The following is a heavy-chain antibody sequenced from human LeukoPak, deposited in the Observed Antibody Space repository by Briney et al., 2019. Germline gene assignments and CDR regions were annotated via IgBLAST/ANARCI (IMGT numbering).Heavy chain of an antibody. CDR1: GFTFSSYW. Sequence: GGPLRLSCAASGFTFSSYWMNWVRHAPGKGLVWVSRINGDGSSTNYADSVKGRFTISRDNAKNSLYLQMNSLRAEDTAVYYCAELGITMIGGVWGKGTTVTISS. J-gene: IGHJ6*04. CDR3: AELGITMIGGV. V-gene: IGHV3-74*01. D-gene: IGHD3-10*02. CDR2: INGDGSST.